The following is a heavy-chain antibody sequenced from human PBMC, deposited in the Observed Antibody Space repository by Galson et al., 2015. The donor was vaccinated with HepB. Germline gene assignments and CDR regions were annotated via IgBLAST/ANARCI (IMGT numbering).Heavy chain of an antibody. J-gene: IGHJ6*02. Sequence: CAISGDSVSSTSAVWNWIRQSPSRGLEWLGRTYYRSRRYNDYAVSVKSRISINADTSKNQVSLQLNSVTPDDTAVYYCAYGVDVWGQGTRVTVS. CDR3: AYGVDV. CDR2: TYYRSRRYN. V-gene: IGHV6-1*01. CDR1: GDSVSSTSAV.